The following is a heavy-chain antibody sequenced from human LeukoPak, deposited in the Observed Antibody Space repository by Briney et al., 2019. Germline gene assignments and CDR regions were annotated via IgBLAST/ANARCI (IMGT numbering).Heavy chain of an antibody. Sequence: PGGSLRLSCAASGFTFSSYSTNWVRQAPGKGLEWVSYISSSSSTIYYADSVKGRFTISRDNAKNSLYLQMNSLRAEDTAVYYCASLTVVTKYYYYYYMDVWGKGTTVTVSS. V-gene: IGHV3-48*01. CDR3: ASLTVVTKYYYYYYMDV. CDR1: GFTFSSYS. D-gene: IGHD4-23*01. J-gene: IGHJ6*03. CDR2: ISSSSSTI.